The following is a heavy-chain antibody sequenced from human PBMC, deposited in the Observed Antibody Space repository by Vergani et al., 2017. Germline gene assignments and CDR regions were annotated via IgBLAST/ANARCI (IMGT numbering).Heavy chain of an antibody. CDR3: AKQYFVSGNYLFDY. D-gene: IGHD3-10*01. J-gene: IGHJ4*02. Sequence: DVQLLQSGGGVIQPGGSVRLSCAASGFTFSACPMTWVRQAPGKGLEWVSAISARYPSTYYADSVKGRFTISRDNSKNMLYLQMNSLRAEDAAVYYCAKQYFVSGNYLFDYWGQGTLVTVSS. CDR2: ISARYPST. CDR1: GFTFSACP. V-gene: IGHV3-23*01.